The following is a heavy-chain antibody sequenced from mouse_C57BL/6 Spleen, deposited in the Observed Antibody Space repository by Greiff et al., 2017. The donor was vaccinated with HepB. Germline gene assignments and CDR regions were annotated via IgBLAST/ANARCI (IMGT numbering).Heavy chain of an antibody. J-gene: IGHJ4*01. D-gene: IGHD2-5*01. V-gene: IGHV1-76*01. CDR2: IYPGSGNT. Sequence: VQLQQSGAELVRPGASVKLSCKASGYTFTDYYINWVKQRPGQGLEWIARIYPGSGNTYYNEKFKGKATLTAEKSSSTAYMQLSSLTSEDSAVYFCARDSYSNYYYAMDYWGQGTSVTVSS. CDR3: ARDSYSNYYYAMDY. CDR1: GYTFTDYY.